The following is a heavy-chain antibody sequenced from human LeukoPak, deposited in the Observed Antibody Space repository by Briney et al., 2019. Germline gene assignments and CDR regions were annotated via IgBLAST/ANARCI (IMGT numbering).Heavy chain of an antibody. CDR2: ISIDGSST. CDR1: GFTFSTYW. D-gene: IGHD1-26*01. J-gene: IGHJ4*02. V-gene: IGHV3-74*01. CDR3: ARVGGSYSPLHY. Sequence: GGSLRLSCAASGFTFSTYWMHWVRQAPGKGLVWVSRISIDGSSTNYADSVKGRFTISRDNAKNTLFLQMNSLRAEDTAVYYCARVGGSYSPLHYWGQGTLVTVSS.